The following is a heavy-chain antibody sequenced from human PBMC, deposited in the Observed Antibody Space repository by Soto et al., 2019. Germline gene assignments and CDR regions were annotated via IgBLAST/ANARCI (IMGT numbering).Heavy chain of an antibody. CDR2: IYYSGST. CDR3: ARAPRTTVTSDVFNI. J-gene: IGHJ3*02. V-gene: IGHV4-59*01. Sequence: SETLSLTCTVSGGSISSYYWSWIRQPPGKGLEWIGYIYYSGSTNYNPSLKSRVTISVDTSKNQFSLKLSSVTAADTAVYYCARAPRTTVTSDVFNIWGQGKMVTVS. CDR1: GGSISSYY. D-gene: IGHD4-17*01.